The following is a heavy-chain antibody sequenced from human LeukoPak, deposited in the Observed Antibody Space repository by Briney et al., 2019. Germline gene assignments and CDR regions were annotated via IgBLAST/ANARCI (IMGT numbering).Heavy chain of an antibody. CDR2: ISSSSSTI. CDR1: GFTFSSYS. CDR3: AREGTSIFGVVITPFDY. D-gene: IGHD3-3*01. J-gene: IGHJ4*02. V-gene: IGHV3-48*01. Sequence: SGGSLRLPCAASGFTFSSYSMNWVGQAPGQGLEWVPYISSSSSTIYYADSVKGRFTISRDNAKNSLYLQMNSLRAEDTAVYYCAREGTSIFGVVITPFDYWGQGTLVTVSS.